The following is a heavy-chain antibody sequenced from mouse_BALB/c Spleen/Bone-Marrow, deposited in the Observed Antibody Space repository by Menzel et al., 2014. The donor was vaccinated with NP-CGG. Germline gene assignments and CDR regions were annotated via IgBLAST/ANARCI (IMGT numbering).Heavy chain of an antibody. D-gene: IGHD2-14*01. CDR3: SRHHRYAYYFDY. J-gene: IGHJ2*01. CDR2: IHPNSGNT. Sequence: VQLQQSGSVLVRPGASVKLSCKASGYTFTNSWMHWAKQRPGQGLEWIGEIHPNSGNTNYNENFEGKATLTVDTSSTTAYVDLSSLTSEDSAVYYCSRHHRYAYYFDYWGQGTARTVSS. CDR1: GYTFTNSW. V-gene: IGHV1S130*01.